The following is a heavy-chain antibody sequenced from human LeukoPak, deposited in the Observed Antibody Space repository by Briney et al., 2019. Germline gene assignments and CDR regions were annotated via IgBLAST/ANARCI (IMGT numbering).Heavy chain of an antibody. CDR2: VYFGGSA. Sequence: SETLSLTCNVSGDSISTYYWSWIRQPPGKGLEWIGYVYFGGSANYNSSLKSRVTKSVDTSKNQFSLKLTSVTAADTAVYYCARHFRSGGTQYGSSWTFDYWGQGTLVTVSS. D-gene: IGHD6-13*01. J-gene: IGHJ4*02. CDR1: GDSISTYY. V-gene: IGHV4-59*08. CDR3: ARHFRSGGTQYGSSWTFDY.